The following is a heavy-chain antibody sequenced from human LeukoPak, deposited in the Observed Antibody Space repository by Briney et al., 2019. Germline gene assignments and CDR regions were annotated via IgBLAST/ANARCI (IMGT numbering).Heavy chain of an antibody. J-gene: IGHJ6*04. Sequence: SETLSLTCTVSGGSVSSGSYHWSWIPQPPGKGLEWIGYIYYSGSTNYNPSLKSRVTISVDTSKSQFSLKLSSVTAADTAVYYCARDNYGDYYYYGMDVWGKGTTVTVSS. D-gene: IGHD4-17*01. V-gene: IGHV4-61*01. CDR2: IYYSGST. CDR3: ARDNYGDYYYYGMDV. CDR1: GGSVSSGSYH.